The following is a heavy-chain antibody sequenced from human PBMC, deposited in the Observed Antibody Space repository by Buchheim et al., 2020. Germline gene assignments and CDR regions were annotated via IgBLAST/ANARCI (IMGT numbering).Heavy chain of an antibody. CDR1: GFTFSSYG. J-gene: IGHJ4*02. D-gene: IGHD4-17*01. Sequence: QVQLVESGGGVVQPVRSLRLSCAVSGFTFSSYGMHWVRQAPGKGLEWVAVISYDGSNKYYADSVKGRFTISRDNSKNTLYLQMNSLRAEDTAVYYCAKSSPSENGDYTPFGYWGQGTL. V-gene: IGHV3-30*18. CDR3: AKSSPSENGDYTPFGY. CDR2: ISYDGSNK.